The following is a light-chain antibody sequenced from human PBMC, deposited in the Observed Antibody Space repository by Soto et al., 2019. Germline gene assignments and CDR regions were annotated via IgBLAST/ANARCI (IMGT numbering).Light chain of an antibody. J-gene: IGKJ5*01. Sequence: TQSPGILSLSPGDSATLSCRASQSISSWLAWYQQKPGKAPKLLIYAASSLQSGVPSRFSGSGSGTDFTLTISSLQPEDFATYYCQQSYSTPPTFGQGTRLEIK. CDR1: QSISSW. CDR2: AAS. V-gene: IGKV1-39*01. CDR3: QQSYSTPPT.